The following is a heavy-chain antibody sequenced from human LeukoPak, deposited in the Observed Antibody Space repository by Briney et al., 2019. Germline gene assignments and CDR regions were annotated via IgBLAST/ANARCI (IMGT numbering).Heavy chain of an antibody. CDR1: GGSISSYY. Sequence: SETLSLTCTVSGGSISSYYWSWIRQPPGNGLEWIGYIYYSGSTNYNPSLKSRVTISVDTSKNQFSLKLSSVTAADTAVYYCARVGLCSGPAAFDIWGQGTMVTVSS. J-gene: IGHJ3*02. D-gene: IGHD3-16*01. CDR2: IYYSGST. V-gene: IGHV4-59*01. CDR3: ARVGLCSGPAAFDI.